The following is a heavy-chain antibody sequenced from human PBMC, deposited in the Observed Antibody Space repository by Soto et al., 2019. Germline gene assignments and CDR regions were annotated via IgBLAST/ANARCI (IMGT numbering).Heavy chain of an antibody. V-gene: IGHV3-33*08. CDR3: VTSVATEPHFDY. CDR1: GFTFSSYG. J-gene: IGHJ4*02. CDR2: IRCGGSNK. D-gene: IGHD5-12*01. Sequence: PRLSCAGAGFTFSSYGMHWVRLAPGKGLEWVSVIRCGGSNKYYADSVKGRFTISRDNSKNTLYLQMNSLRAEDTAVYYCVTSVATEPHFDYWGQGTLVTVSS.